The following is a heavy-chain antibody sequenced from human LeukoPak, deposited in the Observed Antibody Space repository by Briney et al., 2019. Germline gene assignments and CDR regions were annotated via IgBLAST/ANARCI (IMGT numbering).Heavy chain of an antibody. Sequence: SETLSLTCVVSGGSISSGDYYWSWIRQPPGKGLEWIGHIYTSGSTNYNPSLKSRVTMSVDTSKNQFSLNLSSVTAADTAVYYCAASKTYSSSWYYFDYWGQGTLVPVSS. V-gene: IGHV4-61*08. CDR1: GGSISSGDYY. CDR3: AASKTYSSSWYYFDY. D-gene: IGHD6-13*01. CDR2: IYTSGST. J-gene: IGHJ4*02.